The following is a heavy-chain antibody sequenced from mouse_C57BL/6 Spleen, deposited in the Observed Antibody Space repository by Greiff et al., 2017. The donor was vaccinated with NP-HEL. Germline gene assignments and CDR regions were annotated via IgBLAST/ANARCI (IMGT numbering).Heavy chain of an antibody. CDR3: ARGSLYYFDY. Sequence: QVQLQQPGAELVMPGASVKLSCKASGYTFTSYWMHWVKQRPGQGLEWIGEIDPSDSYTNYNQKFKGKSTSTVDKSSSTAYMQLSSLTSEDSAVYYCARGSLYYFDYWGQGTTLTVSS. CDR1: GYTFTSYW. V-gene: IGHV1-69*01. J-gene: IGHJ2*01. CDR2: IDPSDSYT.